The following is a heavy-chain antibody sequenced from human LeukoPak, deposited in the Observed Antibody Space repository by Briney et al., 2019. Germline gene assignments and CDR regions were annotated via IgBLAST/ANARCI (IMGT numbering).Heavy chain of an antibody. D-gene: IGHD5-12*01. CDR2: LYYSGQT. Sequence: SQTLSLTCSVSGGSFSNNYNWDWIRQPPGKGLEWIGSLYYSGQTYSNPSLKSRVTISVDSSKRQFSLNLSSVTAEDTAAYYCTRSSGFGGLNFYYYMDVWGKGTTVTVSS. CDR1: GGSFSNNYN. J-gene: IGHJ6*03. V-gene: IGHV4-39*01. CDR3: TRSSGFGGLNFYYYMDV.